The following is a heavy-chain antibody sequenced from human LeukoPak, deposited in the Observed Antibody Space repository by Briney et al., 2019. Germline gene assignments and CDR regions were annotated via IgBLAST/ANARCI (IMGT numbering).Heavy chain of an antibody. CDR2: INPNSGGT. CDR3: AGGLVYYGSGSEPYFDY. V-gene: IGHV1-2*02. Sequence: GASVKVSCKASGYTFTGYYMHWVRQAPGQGLEWMGWINPNSGGTNYAQKFQGRVTMTRDTSISTAYMELSRLRSDDTAVYYCAGGLVYYGSGSEPYFDYWGQGTLVTVSS. D-gene: IGHD3-10*01. J-gene: IGHJ4*02. CDR1: GYTFTGYY.